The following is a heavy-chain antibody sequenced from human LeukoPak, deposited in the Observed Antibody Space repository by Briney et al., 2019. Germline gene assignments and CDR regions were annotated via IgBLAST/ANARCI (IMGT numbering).Heavy chain of an antibody. V-gene: IGHV3-21*01. CDR3: AKSSGWNYYYYYMDV. J-gene: IGHJ6*03. CDR2: ISSSSSYI. CDR1: GFPFSNYG. Sequence: GGSLRLSCAASGFPFSNYGMNWVRQAPGKGLEWVSSISSSSSYIYYADSVKGPFTISRDNAKNSLYLQMNSLRAEDTAVYYCAKSSGWNYYYYYMDVWGKGTTVIASS. D-gene: IGHD6-19*01.